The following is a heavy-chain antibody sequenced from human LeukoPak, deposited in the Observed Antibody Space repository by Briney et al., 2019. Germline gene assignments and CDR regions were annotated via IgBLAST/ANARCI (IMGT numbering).Heavy chain of an antibody. CDR1: GFTFSSYE. CDR3: AREDGSSPFN. J-gene: IGHJ4*02. Sequence: GGSLRLSCAASGFTFSSYEMNWVRQAPGKGLEWVSYISSSGSTIYYADSVKGRFTISRDNAKNPLYLQMNSLRAEDTAVYYCAREDGSSPFNWGQGTLVTVSS. V-gene: IGHV3-48*03. D-gene: IGHD3-10*01. CDR2: ISSSGSTI.